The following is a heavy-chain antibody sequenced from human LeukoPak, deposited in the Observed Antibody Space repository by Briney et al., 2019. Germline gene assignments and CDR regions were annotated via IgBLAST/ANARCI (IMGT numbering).Heavy chain of an antibody. CDR1: GVSFSGYY. CDR2: INHSGST. CDR3: ARGRGNYDFWSGKVNYYYYYYMDV. Sequence: PSETLSLTCAVYGVSFSGYYWSWIRQPPGKGLEWIGEINHSGSTNYNPSLKSRVTISVDTSKNQFSLKLSSVTAADTAVYYCARGRGNYDFWSGKVNYYYYYYMDVWGKGTTVTVSS. V-gene: IGHV4-34*01. D-gene: IGHD3-3*01. J-gene: IGHJ6*03.